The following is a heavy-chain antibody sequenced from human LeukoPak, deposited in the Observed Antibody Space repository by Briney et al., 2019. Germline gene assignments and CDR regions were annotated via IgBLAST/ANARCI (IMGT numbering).Heavy chain of an antibody. CDR3: ATQRGSYLWGTDFDY. CDR2: INPNSGDT. Sequence: ASVKVSCKASGYTFTGYYMHWVRQAPGQGLEWMGWINPNSGDTKYAQKFQGRVTMTRDTSISTAYMELSRLRSDDAAVYYCATQRGSYLWGTDFDYWGQGTLVTVSS. CDR1: GYTFTGYY. V-gene: IGHV1-2*02. D-gene: IGHD3-16*01. J-gene: IGHJ4*02.